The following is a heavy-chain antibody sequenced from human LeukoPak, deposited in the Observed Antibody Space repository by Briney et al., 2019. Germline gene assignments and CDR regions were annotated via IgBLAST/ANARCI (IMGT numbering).Heavy chain of an antibody. V-gene: IGHV6-1*01. CDR3: TRNAEAGGYLGN. CDR2: TFYRSKWSY. CDR1: GDSVSTNSAT. Sequence: SQTLSLTCAISGDSVSTNSATWNWSRQSPSRGLERLGRTFYRSKWSYDYAVSVKSRITINPDTSKNQFSLHLNSVTPEDTAVYYCTRNAEAGGYLGNWGQGTLVTVSS. D-gene: IGHD3-16*01. J-gene: IGHJ4*02.